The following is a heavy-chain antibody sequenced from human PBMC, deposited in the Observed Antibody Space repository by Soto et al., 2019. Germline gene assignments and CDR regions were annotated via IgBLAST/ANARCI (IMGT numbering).Heavy chain of an antibody. CDR3: ARVIYYDSSGYYSGGATGGNAFDI. CDR2: IYYSGST. V-gene: IGHV4-59*08. D-gene: IGHD3-22*01. J-gene: IGHJ3*02. CDR1: GGSISSYY. Sequence: PSETLSLTCTVSGGSISSYYWSWIRQPPGKGLEWIGYIYYSGSTNYNPSLKSRVTISVDTSKNQFSLKLSSVTAADTAVYYCARVIYYDSSGYYSGGATGGNAFDIWGQGTMVTVSS.